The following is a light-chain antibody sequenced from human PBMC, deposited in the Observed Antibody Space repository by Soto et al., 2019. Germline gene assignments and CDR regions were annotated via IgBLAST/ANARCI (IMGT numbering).Light chain of an antibody. CDR2: GAS. V-gene: IGKV3-20*01. CDR3: QQYGSSPHT. CDR1: QSVSSSF. J-gene: IGKJ4*01. Sequence: EIVLTQSPGTLSLSPGERATLSCRASQSVSSSFLAWYQQKPGQAPRLLIYGASSKATGIPDRFIGSGSGTDFTLTISRLEPEDVAVYYCQQYGSSPHTFGGGTKVEIK.